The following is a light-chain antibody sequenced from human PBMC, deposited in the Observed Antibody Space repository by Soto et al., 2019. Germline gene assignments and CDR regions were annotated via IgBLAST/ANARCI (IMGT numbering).Light chain of an antibody. Sequence: QSALTQPASVSGSPGQSITISCTGTSSDVGAYKYVSWYQQYPDKAPKLMISEVSNRPSGVSHRFSGSRSGNTASLTISGLQAEDEADYYCSSYTSSTTPVFGGGTKLTVL. CDR3: SSYTSSTTPV. J-gene: IGLJ2*01. V-gene: IGLV2-14*01. CDR1: SSDVGAYKY. CDR2: EVS.